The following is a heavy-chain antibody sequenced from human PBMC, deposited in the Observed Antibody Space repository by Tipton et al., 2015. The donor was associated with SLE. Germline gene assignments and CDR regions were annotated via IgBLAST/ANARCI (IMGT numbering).Heavy chain of an antibody. CDR3: ARWGGLYYSGSGSPDY. V-gene: IGHV4-59*01. CDR1: GGSISGSY. D-gene: IGHD3-10*01. CDR2: IFYSGST. J-gene: IGHJ4*02. Sequence: LRLSCTVSGGSISGSYWSWIRQPPGEGLEWIGYIFYSGSTTYDPSLKSRVTMSVDSSKNRFSLKLSSVTAADTAVYYCARWGGLYYSGSGSPDYWGQGTLVTVSS.